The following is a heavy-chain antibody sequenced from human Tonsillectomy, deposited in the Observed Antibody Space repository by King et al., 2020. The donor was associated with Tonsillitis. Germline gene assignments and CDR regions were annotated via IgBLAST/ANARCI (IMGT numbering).Heavy chain of an antibody. V-gene: IGHV4-34*01. CDR3: ASDHYGDATGFDY. J-gene: IGHJ4*02. CDR1: GGSFSGYY. Sequence: VQLQQWGAGLLKPSETLSLTCAVYGGSFSGYYWSWIRQPPGKGLEWIGEINHSGSTNYNPSLKSRVTITVDTSKNQFSLKLSSVTAAATAVYYCASDHYGDATGFDYWGQGTLVTVSS. CDR2: INHSGST. D-gene: IGHD4-17*01.